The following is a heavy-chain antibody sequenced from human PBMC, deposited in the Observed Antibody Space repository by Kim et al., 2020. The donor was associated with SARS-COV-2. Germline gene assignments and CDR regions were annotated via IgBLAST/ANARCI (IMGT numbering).Heavy chain of an antibody. CDR3: AKDRNSGYIDY. J-gene: IGHJ4*02. D-gene: IGHD1-26*01. V-gene: IGHV3-33*06. CDR2: IGHVGNNE. CDR1: GFIFSTYG. Sequence: GGSLRLSCAASGFIFSTYGMHWVRQAPGKGLEWVAVIGHVGNNEFYADSVKGRFTLSRDNAKNTLYLDMNSLRAEDTALYYCAKDRNSGYIDYWGQGTL.